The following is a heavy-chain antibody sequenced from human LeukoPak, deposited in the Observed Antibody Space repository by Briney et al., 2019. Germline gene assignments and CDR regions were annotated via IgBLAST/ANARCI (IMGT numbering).Heavy chain of an antibody. Sequence: GGSLRLSCAASGFTFSTYTMYWVRHPPGKRLEWVSIIGSSGGGIHYADSVKGRFAISRDNSKNALYLQMNSLRVEDTAVYYCAIDPNWGTHSWGQGVLVTVSS. D-gene: IGHD7-27*01. CDR3: AIDPNWGTHS. J-gene: IGHJ4*02. V-gene: IGHV3-23*01. CDR2: IGSSGGGI. CDR1: GFTFSTYT.